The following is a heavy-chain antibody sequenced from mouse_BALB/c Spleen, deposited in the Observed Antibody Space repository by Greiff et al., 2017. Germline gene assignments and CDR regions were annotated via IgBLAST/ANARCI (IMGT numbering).Heavy chain of an antibody. J-gene: IGHJ1*01. Sequence: EVQLQQSGAELVRPGALVKLSCKASGFNIKDYYMHWVKQRPEQGLEWIGWIDPENGNTRYDPKFQGKASITADTSSNTAYLQLSSLTSEDTAVYYCASATGDWYFDVWGAGTTVTVSA. CDR3: ASATGDWYFDV. CDR1: GFNIKDYY. V-gene: IGHV14-1*02. CDR2: IDPENGNT.